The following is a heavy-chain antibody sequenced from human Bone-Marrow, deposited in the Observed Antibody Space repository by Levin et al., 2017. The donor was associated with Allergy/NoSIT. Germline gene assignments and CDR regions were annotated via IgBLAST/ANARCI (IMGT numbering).Heavy chain of an antibody. Sequence: GESLKISCAASGFTISSHSMTWVRQAPGKGLEWVSAISGSDGSTYYSDSVKGRFTISRDDSKNTLYLQMNSLRVEDTALYYCAIRTEYNTWYKFGGQGTLVTVSS. CDR2: ISGSDGST. V-gene: IGHV3-23*01. D-gene: IGHD1-1*01. J-gene: IGHJ4*02. CDR3: AIRTEYNTWYKF. CDR1: GFTISSHS.